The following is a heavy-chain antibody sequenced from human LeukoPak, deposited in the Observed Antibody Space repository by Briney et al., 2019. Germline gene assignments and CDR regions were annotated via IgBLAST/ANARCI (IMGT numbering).Heavy chain of an antibody. J-gene: IGHJ4*02. CDR3: AKGGGSSGRSYYFDY. D-gene: IGHD3-22*01. Sequence: GRSLRLSCAASGFTFDDYAMHWVRQVPGKGLEWVAVISYDARNNYHVDSVKGRFTISRDNSKNTLYLQMNSLRAEDTAVYYCAKGGGSSGRSYYFDYWGQGTLVAVSS. CDR1: GFTFDDYA. CDR2: ISYDARNN. V-gene: IGHV3-30*18.